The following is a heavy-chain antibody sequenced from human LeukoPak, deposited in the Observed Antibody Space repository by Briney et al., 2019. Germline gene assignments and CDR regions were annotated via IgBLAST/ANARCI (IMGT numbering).Heavy chain of an antibody. CDR3: ARRVRYDFWSGYGHNWFDP. D-gene: IGHD3-3*01. CDR1: GGSISSYY. Sequence: SETLPLTCTVSGGSISSYYWSWIRQPPGKGLEWIGYIYYSGSTNYNPSLKSRVTISVDTSKNQFSLKLSSVTAADTAVYYCARRVRYDFWSGYGHNWFDPWGQGTLVTVSS. J-gene: IGHJ5*02. V-gene: IGHV4-59*01. CDR2: IYYSGST.